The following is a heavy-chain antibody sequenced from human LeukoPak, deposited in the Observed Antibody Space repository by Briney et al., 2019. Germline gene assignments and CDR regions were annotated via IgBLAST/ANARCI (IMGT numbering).Heavy chain of an antibody. Sequence: ASVKVSCKASGYTFNGYYMHWVRPAPGQGLEWMGWINPNSGGTNYAQKFQGRVTMTRDTPISTAYMELSRLRSDDTAVYYCARGMEPYYYMDVWGKGTTVTVSS. V-gene: IGHV1-2*02. CDR1: GYTFNGYY. D-gene: IGHD1-26*01. CDR2: INPNSGGT. J-gene: IGHJ6*03. CDR3: ARGMEPYYYMDV.